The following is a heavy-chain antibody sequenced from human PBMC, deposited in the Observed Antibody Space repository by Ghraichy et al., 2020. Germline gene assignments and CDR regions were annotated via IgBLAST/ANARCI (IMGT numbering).Heavy chain of an antibody. Sequence: GGSLRLSCAASGFTFSSYAMSWVRQAPGKGLEWVSAINGSGGSTYYADSVKGRFTISRDNSKNTLYLQMNSLRAEDTAVYYCAKEGVSSWSNKYFQHWGQGTLVTVSS. J-gene: IGHJ1*01. CDR2: INGSGGST. CDR3: AKEGVSSWSNKYFQH. D-gene: IGHD6-13*01. V-gene: IGHV3-23*01. CDR1: GFTFSSYA.